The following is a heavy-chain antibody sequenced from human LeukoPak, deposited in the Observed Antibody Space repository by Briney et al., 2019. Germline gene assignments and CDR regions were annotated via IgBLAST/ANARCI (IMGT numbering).Heavy chain of an antibody. CDR2: INHSGSP. CDR1: GGSFSGYY. V-gene: IGHV4-34*01. Sequence: PSETLSLTCAVYGGSFSGYYWSWIRQPPGKGLEWIGEINHSGSPNYNPSLKSRVTISIDTSKNQFSLKLSPVTAADPAVYYCARDLSDYYGSGSYRPIDAFDIWGQGTMVTVSS. D-gene: IGHD3-10*01. J-gene: IGHJ3*02. CDR3: ARDLSDYYGSGSYRPIDAFDI.